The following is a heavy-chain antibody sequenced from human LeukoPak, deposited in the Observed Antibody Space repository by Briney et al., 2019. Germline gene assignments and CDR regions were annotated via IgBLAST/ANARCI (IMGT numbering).Heavy chain of an antibody. D-gene: IGHD3-22*01. CDR3: ARRTYYYDSSGQYFDI. CDR2: IYYSGST. V-gene: IGHV4-59*01. Sequence: PSETLSPTCTVSGGSISSYYWSWIRQPPGKGLEWIGYIYYSGSTNYNPSLKSRVTISVDTSKNQFSLKLSSVTAADTAVYYCARRTYYYDSSGQYFDIWGQGTMVTVSS. CDR1: GGSISSYY. J-gene: IGHJ3*02.